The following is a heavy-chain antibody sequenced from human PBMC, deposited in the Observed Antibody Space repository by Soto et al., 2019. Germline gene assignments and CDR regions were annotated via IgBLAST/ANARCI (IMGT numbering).Heavy chain of an antibody. J-gene: IGHJ3*02. CDR3: ARTDTYYYDSSGLAFDI. Sequence: PRGGLKSSRKGFGCSVATYWVSRVRPMAGERLGGVGRIDPSDSYTNYSPSVQGHVTISADKSISTAYLQWSSLKASDTAMYYCARTDTYYYDSSGLAFDIWGQGTMVTVSS. V-gene: IGHV5-10-1*01. CDR1: GCSVATYW. D-gene: IGHD3-22*01. CDR2: IDPSDSYT.